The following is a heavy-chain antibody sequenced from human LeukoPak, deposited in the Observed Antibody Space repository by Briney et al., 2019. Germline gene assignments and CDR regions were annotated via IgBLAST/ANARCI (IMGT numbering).Heavy chain of an antibody. CDR1: GFTLTNYG. V-gene: IGHV3-30*18. J-gene: IGHJ4*02. D-gene: IGHD3-22*01. Sequence: GGSLRLSCAVSGFTLTNYGIHWVRQAPGKGLEWVAVMSYDGSNKYYADSVKGRFTISRDISKNTLYLQMNSLRAEDTAVYHCAKDRTYYFDSKVSYYFDNWGQGTLVTVSS. CDR3: AKDRTYYFDSKVSYYFDN. CDR2: MSYDGSNK.